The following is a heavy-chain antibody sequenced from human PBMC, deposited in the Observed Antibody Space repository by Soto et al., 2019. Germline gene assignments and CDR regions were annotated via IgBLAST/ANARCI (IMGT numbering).Heavy chain of an antibody. D-gene: IGHD2-21*01. Sequence: QVQLVQSGAEVKKPGSSVKVSCEASGDSFTSYTFTWVRQAPGQGLECMGRIIPIKGRADYALKLQDRVTITADRSTKTVYMELRGLRPEDTAIYYCAKSLLFVDHAYMDVWGKGTTVTVSS. CDR3: AKSLLFVDHAYMDV. CDR2: IIPIKGRA. V-gene: IGHV1-69*02. J-gene: IGHJ6*03. CDR1: GDSFTSYT.